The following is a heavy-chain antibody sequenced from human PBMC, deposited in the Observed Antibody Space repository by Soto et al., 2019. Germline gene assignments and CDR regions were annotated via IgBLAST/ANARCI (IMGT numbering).Heavy chain of an antibody. CDR1: GFPFSSYV. Sequence: EVQLLESGGGLVQRGGSLRLSCAASGFPFSSYVMSLVRQAPGKGLEWVSGISGGGSNTFYADPVKGRFTISRDNSKNTLLLQMNSLGAEDTAIYYCAKDSNKYSSSLRGRYFDYWGQGIGVTVSS. J-gene: IGHJ4*02. CDR2: ISGGGSNT. CDR3: AKDSNKYSSSLRGRYFDY. D-gene: IGHD6-6*01. V-gene: IGHV3-23*01.